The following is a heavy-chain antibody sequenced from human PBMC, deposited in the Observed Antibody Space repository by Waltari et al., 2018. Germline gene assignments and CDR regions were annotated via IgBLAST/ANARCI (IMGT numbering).Heavy chain of an antibody. CDR2: VDREDGET. CDR1: GYTFTAYY. Sequence: EVQLVQSGAEVKKPGATVQISCKVSGYTFTAYYMHWVQQAPGKGLEWMGLVDREDGETIDAEKFQGRVTITADTSTDTAYMELSSLRSEDTAVYYCATHGYGGNSRYFQHWGQGTLVTVSS. J-gene: IGHJ1*01. CDR3: ATHGYGGNSRYFQH. V-gene: IGHV1-69-2*01. D-gene: IGHD4-17*01.